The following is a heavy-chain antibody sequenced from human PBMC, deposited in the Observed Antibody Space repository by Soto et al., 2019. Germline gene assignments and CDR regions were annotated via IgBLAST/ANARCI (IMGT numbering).Heavy chain of an antibody. CDR2: IYYSGST. Sequence: SETLSLTCTVSGGSISSGGYYWSWIRQHPGKGLEWIGYIYYSGSTYYNPSLKSRVTISVDTSKNQFSLKLSSVTAADTAVYYCARTYDSSGYSQDAFDIWGQGTMVTVS. CDR1: GGSISSGGYY. V-gene: IGHV4-31*03. D-gene: IGHD3-22*01. J-gene: IGHJ3*02. CDR3: ARTYDSSGYSQDAFDI.